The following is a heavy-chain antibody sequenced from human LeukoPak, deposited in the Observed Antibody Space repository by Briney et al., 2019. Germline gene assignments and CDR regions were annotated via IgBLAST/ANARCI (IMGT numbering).Heavy chain of an antibody. CDR3: ARDLLRYSSSSASDY. Sequence: SVKVSCKASGGTFSSYAISWVRQAPGQGLEWMGRIIPILGIANYAQKFQGRVTITADKSTSTAYMELSSLRSEDTAVYYCARDLLRYSSSSASDYWGQGTLVTVSS. J-gene: IGHJ4*02. CDR2: IIPILGIA. CDR1: GGTFSSYA. D-gene: IGHD6-6*01. V-gene: IGHV1-69*04.